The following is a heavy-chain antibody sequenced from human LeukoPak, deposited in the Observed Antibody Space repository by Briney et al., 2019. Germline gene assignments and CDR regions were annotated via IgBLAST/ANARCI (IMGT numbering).Heavy chain of an antibody. D-gene: IGHD6-19*01. J-gene: IGHJ3*02. CDR2: ISWNSGSI. Sequence: GGSLRLSCAASGFTFDDYAMHWVRQAPGKGLEWVSGISWNSGSIGYADSVKGRFTISRDNSKNTLYLQMNSLRAEDTAVYYCARERGVVAGHFDIWGQGTMVTVSS. V-gene: IGHV3-9*01. CDR3: ARERGVVAGHFDI. CDR1: GFTFDDYA.